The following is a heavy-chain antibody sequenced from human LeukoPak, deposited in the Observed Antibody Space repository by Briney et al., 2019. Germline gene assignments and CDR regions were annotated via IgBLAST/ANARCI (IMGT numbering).Heavy chain of an antibody. V-gene: IGHV4-39*07. CDR1: GGSISSSSYY. D-gene: IGHD2-2*01. Sequence: SETLSLTCTVSGGSISSSSYYWGWIRQPPGKGLEWIGSIYYSGSTYYNPSLKSRVTISVDTSKNQFSLKLSSVTAADTAVYYCARVFRVVPAAKIDYWGQGTLATVSS. CDR3: ARVFRVVPAAKIDY. CDR2: IYYSGST. J-gene: IGHJ4*02.